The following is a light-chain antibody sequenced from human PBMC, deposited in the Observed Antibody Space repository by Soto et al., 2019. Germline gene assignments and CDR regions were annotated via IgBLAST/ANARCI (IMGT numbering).Light chain of an antibody. V-gene: IGKV3-20*01. CDR3: QQYGSSPQT. J-gene: IGKJ1*01. CDR2: GAS. CDR1: QSVSSSS. Sequence: EIVLPQFPGTLSWSRGERGTLSCKASQSVSSSSLAWYQQKVGRAPRVLIYGASSRATGIPDRFSGSGSGTDFTLTISRLEPEDFAVYYCQQYGSSPQTFGQGTKVDIK.